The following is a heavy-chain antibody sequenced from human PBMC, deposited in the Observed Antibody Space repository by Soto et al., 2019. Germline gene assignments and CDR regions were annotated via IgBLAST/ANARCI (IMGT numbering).Heavy chain of an antibody. CDR3: ATIGDRDGFDI. CDR1: GFSFSSYN. J-gene: IGHJ3*02. V-gene: IGHV3-21*06. D-gene: IGHD4-17*01. Sequence: EVQLVESGGGLVKPEESLRLSCAASGFSFSSYNMKWVRQAPGKGLEWVSSISTSGSYIFYAGSMRGRFTIFRDDAKNSLHLQMNSLRVEDTAVYYCATIGDRDGFDIWGQGTTVIVSS. CDR2: ISTSGSYI.